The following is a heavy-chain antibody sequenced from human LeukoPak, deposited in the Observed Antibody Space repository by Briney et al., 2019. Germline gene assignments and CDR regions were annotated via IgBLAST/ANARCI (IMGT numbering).Heavy chain of an antibody. J-gene: IGHJ6*02. CDR3: ARDSGYASGWYGMSGSYYYGMDV. Sequence: SETLSLTCTVSGGSISSYYWNWIRQPPGKGLEWIGYIYYSGSTNYNPSLKSRVTISVDMSKNQFSLQLSSVTAADTAVYYCARDSGYASGWYGMSGSYYYGMDVWGQGTTVTVSS. CDR2: IYYSGST. D-gene: IGHD6-19*01. V-gene: IGHV4-59*01. CDR1: GGSISSYY.